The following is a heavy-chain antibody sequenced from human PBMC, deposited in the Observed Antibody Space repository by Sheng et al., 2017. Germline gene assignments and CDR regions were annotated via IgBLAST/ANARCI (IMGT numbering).Heavy chain of an antibody. CDR2: IYTSGST. CDR3: ARVYSSGWYYFDY. V-gene: IGHV4-61*02. J-gene: IGHJ4*01. D-gene: IGHD6-19*01. Sequence: QVQLQESGPGLVKPSQTLSLTCTVSGGSISSGSYYWSWIRQPAGKGLEWIGRIYTSGSTNYNPSLKSRVTISVDTSKNQFSLKLSSVTAADTAVYYCARVYSSGWYYFDYWGRGTRRSPSPQ. CDR1: GGSISSGSYY.